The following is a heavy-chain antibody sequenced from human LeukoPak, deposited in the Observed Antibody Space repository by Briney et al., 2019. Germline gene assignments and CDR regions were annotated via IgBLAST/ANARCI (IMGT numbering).Heavy chain of an antibody. V-gene: IGHV1-2*02. Sequence: GASVKVSCKASGYTFANYAVNWVRQAPGQGLEWMGWINPNSGGTNYAQKFQGRVTMIRDTSISTAYMELSRLRSDDTAVYYCARFERSHGLYFDYWGQGTLVTVSS. CDR2: INPNSGGT. D-gene: IGHD3-9*01. CDR1: GYTFANYA. J-gene: IGHJ4*02. CDR3: ARFERSHGLYFDY.